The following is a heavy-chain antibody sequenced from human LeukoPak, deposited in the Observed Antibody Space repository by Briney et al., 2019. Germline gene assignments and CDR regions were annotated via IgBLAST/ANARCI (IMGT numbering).Heavy chain of an antibody. J-gene: IGHJ4*02. CDR1: GYTFTGYY. CDR2: INPNSGGT. V-gene: IGHV1-2*06. Sequence: ASVKVSRKASGYTFTGYYMHWVRQAPGQGLEWMGRINPNSGGTNYAQKFQGRVTMTRDTSISTAYMELSRLRSDDTAVYYCARVSRYYYDSSGYYAYFDYWGQGTLVTVSS. CDR3: ARVSRYYYDSSGYYAYFDY. D-gene: IGHD3-22*01.